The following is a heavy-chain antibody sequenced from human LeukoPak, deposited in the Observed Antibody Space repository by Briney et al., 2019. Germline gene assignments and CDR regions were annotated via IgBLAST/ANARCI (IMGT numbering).Heavy chain of an antibody. D-gene: IGHD1-7*01. J-gene: IGHJ5*02. Sequence: ASVKVSCKVSGYTLTELSMHWVRQAPGKGLEWMGGFDPEDGGTIYAQKFQGRVTMTEDTSTDTAYMELSSLRSEDTAVYYCATVGITGTTHMSWFDPWGQGTLVTVSS. CDR3: ATVGITGTTHMSWFDP. CDR2: FDPEDGGT. CDR1: GYTLTELS. V-gene: IGHV1-24*01.